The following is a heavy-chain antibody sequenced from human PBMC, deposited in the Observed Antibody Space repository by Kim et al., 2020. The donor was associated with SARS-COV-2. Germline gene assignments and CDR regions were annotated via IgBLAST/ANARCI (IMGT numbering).Heavy chain of an antibody. J-gene: IGHJ4*02. D-gene: IGHD3-22*01. CDR1: GFTFSSYS. V-gene: IGHV3-21*01. CDR3: ARDSDSSGYYWDYFDY. CDR2: ISSSSRYI. Sequence: GGSLRLSCAASGFTFSSYSMNWVRQAPGKGLEWVSSISSSSRYIYYADSVKGRFTISRDNAKNSLYLQMNSLRAEDTAVYYCARDSDSSGYYWDYFDYWGQGTLVTVSS.